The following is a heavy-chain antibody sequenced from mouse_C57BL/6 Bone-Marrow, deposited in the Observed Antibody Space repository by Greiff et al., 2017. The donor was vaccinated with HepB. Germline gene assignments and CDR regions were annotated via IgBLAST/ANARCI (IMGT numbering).Heavy chain of an antibody. J-gene: IGHJ1*03. CDR2: ISDGGSYT. V-gene: IGHV5-4*01. CDR3: ARDKNSPLYFDV. Sequence: EVKLVESGGGLVKPGGSLKLSCAASGFTFSSYAMSWVRQTPEKRLEWVATISDGGSYTYYPDNVKGRFTISRDNAKNNLYLQMSHLKSEDTAMYYCARDKNSPLYFDVWGTVTTVTVSS. CDR1: GFTFSSYA.